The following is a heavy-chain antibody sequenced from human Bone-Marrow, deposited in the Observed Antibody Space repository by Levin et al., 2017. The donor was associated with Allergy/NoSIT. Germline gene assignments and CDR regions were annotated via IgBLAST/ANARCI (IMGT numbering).Heavy chain of an antibody. CDR3: ARSVGVFGGGYWFDP. D-gene: IGHD3-16*01. V-gene: IGHV4-61*01. Sequence: PSETLSLTCTVSGGSVSSGSYYWSWIRQPPGKGLEWIGYIYYSGSTNYNPSLKSRVTISVDTSKNQFSLKLSSVTAADTAVYYCARSVGVFGGGYWFDPWGQGTLVTVSS. CDR2: IYYSGST. CDR1: GGSVSSGSYY. J-gene: IGHJ5*02.